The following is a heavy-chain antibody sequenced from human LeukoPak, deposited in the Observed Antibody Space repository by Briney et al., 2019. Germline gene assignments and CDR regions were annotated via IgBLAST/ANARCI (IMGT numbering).Heavy chain of an antibody. CDR1: GFTFSGYW. D-gene: IGHD6-19*01. Sequence: PGGSLRLSCAASGFTFSGYWMSWVRQAPGKGLEWVANIKQDGSEKYYVDSVKGRFTISRDNAKNSLNLQVNSLRAEDTAVYYCARGGAVADLDYWGQGTLVTVSS. CDR3: ARGGAVADLDY. J-gene: IGHJ4*02. CDR2: IKQDGSEK. V-gene: IGHV3-7*01.